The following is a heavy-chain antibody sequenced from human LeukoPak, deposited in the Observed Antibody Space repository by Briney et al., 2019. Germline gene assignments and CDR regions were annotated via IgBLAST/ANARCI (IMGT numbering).Heavy chain of an antibody. CDR1: GFTFSSYE. V-gene: IGHV3-48*03. D-gene: IGHD3-9*01. CDR2: ISSSGSTI. CDR3: ARGLLRYSIYGMDV. Sequence: GGSLRLSCAASGFTFSSYEMNWVRQAPGKGPEWVSYISSSGSTIYYADSVKGRFTISRDNAKNSLYLQMNSLRAEDTAVYYCARGLLRYSIYGMDVWGQGTTVTVSS. J-gene: IGHJ6*02.